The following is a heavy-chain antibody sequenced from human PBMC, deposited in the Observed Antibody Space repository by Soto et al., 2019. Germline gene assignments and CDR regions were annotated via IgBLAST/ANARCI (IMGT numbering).Heavy chain of an antibody. D-gene: IGHD3-3*01. CDR3: ARANPPNYDFWRDGPSWGEEFDY. J-gene: IGHJ4*02. V-gene: IGHV1-2*02. CDR1: GYTFTGYY. CDR2: INPNSGGT. Sequence: QVQLVQSGAEVKKPGASVKVSCKASGYTFTGYYMHWVRQAPGQGLEWMGWINPNSGGTNYAQKFQGRVTMTRDTSISTAYMELSRLSSDDTAVYYCARANPPNYDFWRDGPSWGEEFDYWGQGTLVTVSS.